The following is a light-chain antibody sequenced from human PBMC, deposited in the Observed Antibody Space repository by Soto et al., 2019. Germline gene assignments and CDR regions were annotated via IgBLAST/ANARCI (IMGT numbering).Light chain of an antibody. V-gene: IGLV1-40*01. CDR1: SSNIGAGYD. CDR2: GNS. CDR3: QSYDSSLSGHVV. Sequence: QSVLPQPPSVSGAPGQRVTISCTGSSSNIGAGYDVHWYQQLPGTAPKLLIYGNSNRPSGVPDRFSGSKSGTSASLAITGLQADDEADYYCQSYDSSLSGHVVFGGGTKLTVL. J-gene: IGLJ2*01.